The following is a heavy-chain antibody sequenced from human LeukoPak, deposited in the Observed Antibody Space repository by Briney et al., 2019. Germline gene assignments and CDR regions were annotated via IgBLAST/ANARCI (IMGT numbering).Heavy chain of an antibody. J-gene: IGHJ3*02. D-gene: IGHD3-10*01. Sequence: SETLSLTCAVSGGSISSYYWSWIRQPPGKGLEWIGYIYYSGSTNYNPSLKSRVTISVDTSKNQFSLKLSSVTAADTAVYYCARALVSSGSGSYYTAFDIWGQGTMVTVSS. CDR1: GGSISSYY. CDR3: ARALVSSGSGSYYTAFDI. V-gene: IGHV4-59*01. CDR2: IYYSGST.